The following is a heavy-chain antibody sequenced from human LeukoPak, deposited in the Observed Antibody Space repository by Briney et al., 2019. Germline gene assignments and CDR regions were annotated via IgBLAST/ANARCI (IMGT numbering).Heavy chain of an antibody. J-gene: IGHJ4*02. Sequence: SVKVSCKASGYTFTSYGISWVRQAPGQGLEWMGRIIPILGIANYAQKFQGRVTITADKSTSTAYMELSSLRSEDTAVYYCTRDYYDSSGYYPRLWGQGTLVTVSS. V-gene: IGHV1-69*04. D-gene: IGHD3-22*01. CDR1: GYTFTSYG. CDR2: IIPILGIA. CDR3: TRDYYDSSGYYPRL.